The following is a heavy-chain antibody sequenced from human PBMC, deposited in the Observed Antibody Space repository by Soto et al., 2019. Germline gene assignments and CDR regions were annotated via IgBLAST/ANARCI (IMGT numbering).Heavy chain of an antibody. CDR3: ATGGPSLRTYCGGDCYRIFDY. V-gene: IGHV1-24*01. J-gene: IGHJ4*02. CDR2: FDPEDGET. CDR1: GYTLTELS. D-gene: IGHD2-21*01. Sequence: ASVKVSCKVSGYTLTELSMHWGRQAPGKRLEGVGGFDPEDGETIYAQKFQGRVTMTEDTSTDTAYMELSSLRSEDTAVYYCATGGPSLRTYCGGDCYRIFDYWGQGTLVTVSS.